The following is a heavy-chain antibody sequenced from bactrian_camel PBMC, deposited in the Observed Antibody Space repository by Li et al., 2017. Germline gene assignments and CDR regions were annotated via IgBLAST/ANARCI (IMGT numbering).Heavy chain of an antibody. D-gene: IGHD2*01. CDR1: EYTYNSYC. J-gene: IGHJ6*01. CDR2: IGIDGTT. CDR3: TNGGKVVGWLRPPGDA. Sequence: WSLALSCVATEYTYNSYCMAWFRQSPQTSWLERERVARIGIDGTTTYADSVKGRFTISRDNHKNTLYLQLNALKTDDTAMYYCTNGGKVVGWLRPPGDAWGQGTQVTVS. V-gene: IGHV3S68*01.